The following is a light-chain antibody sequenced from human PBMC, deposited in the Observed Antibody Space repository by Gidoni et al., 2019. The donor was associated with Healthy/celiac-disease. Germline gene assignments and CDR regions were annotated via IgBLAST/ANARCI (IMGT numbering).Light chain of an antibody. CDR2: DAS. V-gene: IGKV3-11*01. CDR1: QSVSSY. CDR3: QQRSNWPPWT. J-gene: IGKJ1*01. Sequence: EIVLTQSPATLSLSPGERATLSCRASQSVSSYLAWYQQKPGQAPRLRIYDASNRATGIPARFSGSGSGTDFTLTISSLEPEDFAVYYCQQRSNWPPWTFGQXTKVEIK.